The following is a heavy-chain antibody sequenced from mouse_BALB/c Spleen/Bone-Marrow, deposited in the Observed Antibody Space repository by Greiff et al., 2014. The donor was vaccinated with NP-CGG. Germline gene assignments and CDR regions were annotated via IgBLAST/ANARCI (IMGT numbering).Heavy chain of an antibody. J-gene: IGHJ3*01. V-gene: IGHV14-3*02. CDR3: ANYYYGSSLFAY. CDR2: IDPANGNT. Sequence: VQLQQSGAELVKPGASVKLSCTASGFNIKDTYMHWVKQRPEQGLEWIGRIDPANGNTKYDPKFQGKATITADTSSNTAYLQPSSLTSEDTAVYYRANYYYGSSLFAYWGQGTLVTVSA. D-gene: IGHD1-1*01. CDR1: GFNIKDTY.